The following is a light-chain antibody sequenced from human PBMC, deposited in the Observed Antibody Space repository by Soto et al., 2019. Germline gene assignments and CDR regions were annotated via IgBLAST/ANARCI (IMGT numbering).Light chain of an antibody. V-gene: IGLV2-14*03. J-gene: IGLJ2*01. CDR3: SSYTTSSTLI. CDR1: NSDVDRYKL. CDR2: DVT. Sequence: QSALTQPASVSGSPGQSITISCTGTNSDVDRYKLVSWYQQHPGKAPKLMIFDVTNRPSGVSNRFSGSKSGNTASLTISGLQAEDEADYYCSSYTTSSTLIFGGGTKLTVL.